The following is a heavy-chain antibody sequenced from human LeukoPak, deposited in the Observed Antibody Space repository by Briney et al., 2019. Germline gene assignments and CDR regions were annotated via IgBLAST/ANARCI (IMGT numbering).Heavy chain of an antibody. CDR1: GGSFSGYY. J-gene: IGHJ4*02. CDR2: IYYSGST. Sequence: SSETLSLTCAVYGGSFSGYYWSWIRQPPGKGLEWIGYIYYSGSTNYNPSLRSRVTISVDTSKNLFSLRLSSVTAADTAVYYCARENSYYDSSGYYFGSGYFDYWGQGTLVTVSS. V-gene: IGHV4-59*01. D-gene: IGHD3-22*01. CDR3: ARENSYYDSSGYYFGSGYFDY.